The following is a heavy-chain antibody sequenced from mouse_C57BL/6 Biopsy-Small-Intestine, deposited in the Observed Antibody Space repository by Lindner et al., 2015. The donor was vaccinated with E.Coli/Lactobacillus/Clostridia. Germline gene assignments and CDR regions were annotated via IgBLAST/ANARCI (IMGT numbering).Heavy chain of an antibody. CDR1: GFNVKDYY. J-gene: IGHJ2*01. CDR3: ARWGRGYDKGGFYFDY. Sequence: VQLQESGTELVKPGASVKLSCTASGFNVKDYYMHWVKQRTEQGLEWIGRIDPEEGEIKYAPKFQGKATITTDTFSNSAYLQLNSLTSEDTAVYFCARWGRGYDKGGFYFDYWGQGTTLTVSS. V-gene: IGHV14-2*01. CDR2: IDPEEGEI. D-gene: IGHD2-12*01.